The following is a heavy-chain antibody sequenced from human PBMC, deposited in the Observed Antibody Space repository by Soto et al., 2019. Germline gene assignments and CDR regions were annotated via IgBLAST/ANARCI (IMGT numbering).Heavy chain of an antibody. D-gene: IGHD2-2*01. J-gene: IGHJ4*02. CDR2: IIPIFGTA. Sequence: QVQLVQSGAEVKKPGSSLKVSCKASGGTFSSYDISCFLQAPGQGSESMGGIIPIFGTANYAQNVQCRVTMTAVESTSTAYMELSILRTENTAVYYCDGVRRYCSSTSCHFDYWGRGTLVTFSS. V-gene: IGHV1-69*01. CDR3: DGVRRYCSSTSCHFDY. CDR1: GGTFSSYD.